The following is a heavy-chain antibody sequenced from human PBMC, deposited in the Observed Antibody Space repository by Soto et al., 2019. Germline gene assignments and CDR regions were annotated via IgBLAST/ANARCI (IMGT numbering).Heavy chain of an antibody. CDR1: DGSMNSDSSY. D-gene: IGHD3-22*01. Sequence: QLQLQESGPGLVKPSETLSLTCSVSDGSMNSDSSYWGWIRQPPGKGLEWIGVINHSGSTYHNLSLKGRVTMSVDASRNQFSLKLTSMTAADTAVYYCARLGGYVSVGYYYLWDSWGQGTLVTVSS. CDR3: ARLGGYVSVGYYYLWDS. CDR2: INHSGST. J-gene: IGHJ4*02. V-gene: IGHV4-39*01.